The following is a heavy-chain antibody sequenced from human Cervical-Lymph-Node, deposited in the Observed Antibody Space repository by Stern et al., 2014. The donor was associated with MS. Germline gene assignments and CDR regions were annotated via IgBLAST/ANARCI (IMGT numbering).Heavy chain of an antibody. D-gene: IGHD3-16*01. CDR1: GYTFSVYN. CDR2: INPNSGGT. V-gene: IGHV1-2*06. J-gene: IGHJ4*02. CDR3: ARGASDY. Sequence: VQLVESGAEVKQPGASLKVSCKASGYTFSVYNIHWVRQAPGQGLEWMGRINPNSGGTNYAQKFQGRVTMTRDTSISIVYMELTRLRSDDTAVYYCARGASDYWGQGTLVTVSS.